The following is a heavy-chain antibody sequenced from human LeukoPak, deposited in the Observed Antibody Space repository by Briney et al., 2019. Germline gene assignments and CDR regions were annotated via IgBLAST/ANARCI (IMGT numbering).Heavy chain of an antibody. J-gene: IGHJ4*02. CDR3: ARLKVFGYYFDY. V-gene: IGHV4-39*01. CDR2: IYFTGNT. CDR1: GGSISSSDYH. D-gene: IGHD3-10*01. Sequence: SETLSLTCTVSGGSISSSDYHWGWIRQPPGRGLEWIGSIYFTGNTYYNPSLKSRVTISVDTSKNQFSLKLSSVSAADTAVYHCARLKVFGYYFDYWGQGTLVTVSS.